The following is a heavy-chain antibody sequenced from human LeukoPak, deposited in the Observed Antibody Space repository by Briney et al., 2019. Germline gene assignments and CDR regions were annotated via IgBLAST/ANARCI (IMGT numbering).Heavy chain of an antibody. J-gene: IGHJ4*02. CDR3: AKVERRQWLDRWGV. CDR2: IRFDGGNK. CDR1: GNTFSSYG. Sequence: GGSLRLSCAASGNTFSSYGMHWVRQAPGKGLEWVAFIRFDGGNKYYADPVKGRFSVSRDNSRNTLYLQMNSLRPEDTAVYYCAKVERRQWLDRWGVWGQGTLVTVSS. V-gene: IGHV3-30*02. D-gene: IGHD6-19*01.